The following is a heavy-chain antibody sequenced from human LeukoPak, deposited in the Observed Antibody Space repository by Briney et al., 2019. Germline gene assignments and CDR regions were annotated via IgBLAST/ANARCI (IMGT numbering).Heavy chain of an antibody. CDR1: GGSITDYY. CDR2: IYYSGTT. J-gene: IGHJ4*02. V-gene: IGHV4-59*01. D-gene: IGHD4-23*01. Sequence: PSEILSLTCSVSGGSITDYYWSWIRQPPGKGLEWIGNIYYSGTTNYNPSLVSRVSISADTSKNQFSLKLSSVTAADTAMYYCARDTAVALWGQGTLVTVSS. CDR3: ARDTAVAL.